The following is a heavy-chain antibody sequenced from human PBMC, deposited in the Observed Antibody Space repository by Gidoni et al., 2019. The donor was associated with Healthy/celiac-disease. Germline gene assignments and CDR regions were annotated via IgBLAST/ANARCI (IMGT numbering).Heavy chain of an antibody. J-gene: IGHJ4*02. V-gene: IGHV3-48*02. CDR2: ISSSSSTI. CDR3: ARIGRESITIFGVVLSYYFDY. Sequence: EVQLVESGGGLVQPGGSLRLSCAASGFTFSSYSLHWVRQAPGKGLEWVSYISSSSSTIYYADSVKGRFTISRDNAKNSLYLQMNSLRDEDTAVYYCARIGRESITIFGVVLSYYFDYWGQGTLVTVSS. D-gene: IGHD3-3*01. CDR1: GFTFSSYS.